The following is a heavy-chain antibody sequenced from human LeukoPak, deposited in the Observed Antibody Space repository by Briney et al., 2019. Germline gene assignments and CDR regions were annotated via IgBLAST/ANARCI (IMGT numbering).Heavy chain of an antibody. Sequence: ASVKVSCKASGYTFTSCYMQWVRQAPGQGLEWMGLINPSGGSTTYAQKFQGRVTMTRDTSTSTVHMELSSLRSEDTAVYYCAIQKGTIFGDVSPLSKHFHHWGQGTLVTVSS. CDR2: INPSGGST. V-gene: IGHV1-46*01. CDR1: GYTFTSCY. D-gene: IGHD3-3*01. J-gene: IGHJ1*01. CDR3: AIQKGTIFGDVSPLSKHFHH.